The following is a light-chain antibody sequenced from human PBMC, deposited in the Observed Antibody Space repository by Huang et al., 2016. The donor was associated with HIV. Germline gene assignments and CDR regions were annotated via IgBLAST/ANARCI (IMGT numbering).Light chain of an antibody. CDR2: DAS. CDR3: HHYGATQWA. V-gene: IGKV3-20*01. J-gene: IGKJ1*01. CDR1: QSLNRGF. Sequence: EIVLTQSPGTLSLSPGERAFLSCRASQSLNRGFLAWYRQRPGQAPQLLISDASTRASDIPDRFVGRGSGTDFTLTINGLDAEDSGVFFCHHYGATQWALGQGTRVEVK.